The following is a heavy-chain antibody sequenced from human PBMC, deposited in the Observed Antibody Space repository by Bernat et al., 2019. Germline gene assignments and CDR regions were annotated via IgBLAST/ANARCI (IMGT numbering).Heavy chain of an antibody. CDR2: IHYSGST. Sequence: QVQLQESGPGLVKPSETLSLTCTVSGGSISTYYWSWIRQPPGKGLEWIGNIHYSGSTNYNPSLKSRVTISVDTSKNQFSLKLSSVTAADTAMYYCAGTTVTIATLRAYAFDIWGQGTMVTVSS. CDR1: GGSISTYY. D-gene: IGHD4-17*01. V-gene: IGHV4-59*01. CDR3: AGTTVTIATLRAYAFDI. J-gene: IGHJ3*02.